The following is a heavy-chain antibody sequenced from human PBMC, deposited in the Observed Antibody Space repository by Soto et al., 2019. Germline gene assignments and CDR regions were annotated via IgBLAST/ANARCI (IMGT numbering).Heavy chain of an antibody. D-gene: IGHD2-2*02. V-gene: IGHV3-30-3*01. CDR3: ARGGVCSSTSCYTPLYSSSWYPFDY. CDR2: ISYDGSNK. J-gene: IGHJ4*02. Sequence: GGSLRLSCAASGFTFSSYAMHWVRQAPGKGLEWVAVISYDGSNKYYADSVKGRFTISRDNSKNTLYLQMNSLRAEDTAVYYCARGGVCSSTSCYTPLYSSSWYPFDYWGQGTLVTVSS. CDR1: GFTFSSYA.